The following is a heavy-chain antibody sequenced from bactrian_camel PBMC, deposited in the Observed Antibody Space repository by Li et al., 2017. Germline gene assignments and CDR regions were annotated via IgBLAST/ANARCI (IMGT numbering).Heavy chain of an antibody. CDR2: IYTRGGST. CDR1: VYTSGFWC. CDR3: AAVSDPSSNWYAGYTGPLDAVEYNY. D-gene: IGHD6*01. J-gene: IGHJ4*01. Sequence: VQLVESGGGSVQAGGSLRLSCKSNVYTSGFWCMGWFRHGPGQEGVAGIYTRGGSTYYADPVKGRFTISQDKAKNTVYLQMNSLKPEDTAMYYCAAVSDPSSNWYAGYTGPLDAVEYNYWGQGTQVTVS. V-gene: IGHV3S40*01.